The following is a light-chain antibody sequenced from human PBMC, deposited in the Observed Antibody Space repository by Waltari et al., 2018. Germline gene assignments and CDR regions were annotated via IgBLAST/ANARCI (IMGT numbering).Light chain of an antibody. CDR2: DDS. V-gene: IGLV3-21*02. CDR1: NIGSKS. Sequence: SLVLTQPPSVSVAPGQTARMTCGGHNIGSKSVHWYQQKPGKAPVVVVYDDSDRPSGIPERFSGSNSGNTATLTISRVEAGDEADYYCQVWDKSSDPPYVFGTGTKVTVL. CDR3: QVWDKSSDPPYV. J-gene: IGLJ1*01.